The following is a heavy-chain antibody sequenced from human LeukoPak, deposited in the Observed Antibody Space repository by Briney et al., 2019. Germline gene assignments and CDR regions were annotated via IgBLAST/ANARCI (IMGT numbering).Heavy chain of an antibody. CDR1: GYSISSGYY. D-gene: IGHD1-1*01. Sequence: SETLSLTCTVSGYSISSGYYWGWIRQPPGKGLEWIGSIYHSGSTYYNPPLKSRVTISVDTSKNQFSLKLSSVTAADTAVYYCARGTNYFDYWGQGTLVTVSS. CDR3: ARGTNYFDY. J-gene: IGHJ4*02. V-gene: IGHV4-38-2*02. CDR2: IYHSGST.